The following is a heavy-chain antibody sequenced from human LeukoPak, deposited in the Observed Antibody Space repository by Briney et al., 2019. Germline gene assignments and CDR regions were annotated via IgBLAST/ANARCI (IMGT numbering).Heavy chain of an antibody. J-gene: IGHJ4*02. CDR3: ARGKLRNYYDFWSGPTYFDY. CDR1: GSTFSDYY. D-gene: IGHD3-3*01. CDR2: ISSSGSTI. V-gene: IGHV3-11*04. Sequence: GGSLRLSCAASGSTFSDYYMSWIRQAPGKGLEWVSYISSSGSTIYYADSVKGRFTISRDNAKNPLYLQMNSLRAEDTAVYYCARGKLRNYYDFWSGPTYFDYWGQGTLVTVSS.